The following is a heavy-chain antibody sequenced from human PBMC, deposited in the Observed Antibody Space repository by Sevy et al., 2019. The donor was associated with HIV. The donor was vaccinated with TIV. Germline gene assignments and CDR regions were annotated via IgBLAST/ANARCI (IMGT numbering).Heavy chain of an antibody. CDR1: GFTFSSYG. J-gene: IGHJ1*01. V-gene: IGHV3-30*18. CDR2: ISYDGSNK. CDR3: AKAGSSWRSEYFQH. Sequence: GGSLRLSCAASGFTFSSYGMHWVRQAPGKGLEWVAVISYDGSNKYYADSVEGRFTISRDNSKNTLYLQMNSLRAEDTAVYYCAKAGSSWRSEYFQHWGQGTLVTVSS. D-gene: IGHD6-13*01.